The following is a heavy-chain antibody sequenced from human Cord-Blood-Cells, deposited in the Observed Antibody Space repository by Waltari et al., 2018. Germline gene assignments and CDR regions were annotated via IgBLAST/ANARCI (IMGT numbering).Heavy chain of an antibody. J-gene: IGHJ5*02. CDR2: IYYSGST. CDR3: ARHSVEQNWFDP. CDR1: GGSISSYY. V-gene: IGHV4-59*08. Sequence: QVQLQESGPGLVKPSETLSLTCTVSGGSISSYYWSCIRQPPGKGLEWIGYIYYSGSTNYNPSLKSRVTISVDTSKNQFSLKLSSVTAADTAVYYCARHSVEQNWFDPWGQGTLVTVSS.